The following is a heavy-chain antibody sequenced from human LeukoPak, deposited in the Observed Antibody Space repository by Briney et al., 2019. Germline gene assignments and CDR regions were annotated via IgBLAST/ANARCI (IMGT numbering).Heavy chain of an antibody. CDR3: AKDPRRGRTPVGPDY. J-gene: IGHJ4*02. CDR1: GFTFSSYG. V-gene: IGHV3-30*02. CDR2: IRYDGRDK. Sequence: GGSLRLSCATSGFTFSSYGMHWVRQAPGKGLEWVAFIRYDGRDKYYADSVRGRFTISRDNSKNTAYLQMNSLRAEDTAVYYCAKDPRRGRTPVGPDYWGQGTLVTVSS. D-gene: IGHD1-26*01.